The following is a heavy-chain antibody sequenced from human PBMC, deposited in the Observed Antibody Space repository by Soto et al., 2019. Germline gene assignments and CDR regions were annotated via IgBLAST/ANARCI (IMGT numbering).Heavy chain of an antibody. CDR2: VYYNGIT. J-gene: IGHJ4*02. D-gene: IGHD3-22*01. CDR3: ARVGADSSGYHDY. Sequence: PSETLSLTCAVSGYSISSGYYWNWIRQSPGKGLEWIGCVYYNGITFTNPSLKSRVTMTVDTSKNYFSLRLTSVTAADAATYYCARVGADSSGYHDYWGQGTLVTVSS. CDR1: GYSISSGYY. V-gene: IGHV4-38-2*01.